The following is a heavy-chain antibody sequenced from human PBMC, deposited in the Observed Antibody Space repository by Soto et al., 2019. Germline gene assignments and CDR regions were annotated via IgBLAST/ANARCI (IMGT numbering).Heavy chain of an antibody. Sequence: GGSLRLSCPASGFTFSSYAMIWVRQAPGKGLEWVSAISGSGGSTYYADSVKGRFTISRDNSKNTLYLQMNSLRAEDTAVYYCAKDNPDLTGVYYFDYWGQGTLVTVSS. J-gene: IGHJ4*02. V-gene: IGHV3-23*01. CDR2: ISGSGGST. CDR3: AKDNPDLTGVYYFDY. CDR1: GFTFSSYA. D-gene: IGHD7-27*01.